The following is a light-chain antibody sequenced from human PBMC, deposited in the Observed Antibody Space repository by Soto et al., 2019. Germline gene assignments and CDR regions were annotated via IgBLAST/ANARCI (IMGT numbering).Light chain of an antibody. V-gene: IGKV3-20*01. J-gene: IGKJ1*01. CDR3: QQYGSSPPWWT. CDR2: GAS. CDR1: QSVSSSY. Sequence: EIVLTQSPGTLSSSPGERATLSCRASQSVSSSYLAWYQQKPGQAPRLLIYGASSRATGIPDRFSGSGSGTDFTLTISRLEPEDFAVYYCQQYGSSPPWWTFGQGTKVEIK.